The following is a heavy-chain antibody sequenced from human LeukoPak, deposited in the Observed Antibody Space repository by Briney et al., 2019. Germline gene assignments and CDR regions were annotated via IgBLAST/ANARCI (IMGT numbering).Heavy chain of an antibody. J-gene: IGHJ5*02. CDR2: IYYSGST. CDR3: ARAEGYCSGGSCYNNWFDP. Sequence: SETLSLTCTVSGGSISSYYWSWIRQPPGKGLEWIGYIYYSGSTNYNPSLKSRVTISVDTSKNQFSLKLSSVTAVDTAVYYCARAEGYCSGGSCYNNWFDPWGQGTLVTVSS. D-gene: IGHD2-15*01. V-gene: IGHV4-59*01. CDR1: GGSISSYY.